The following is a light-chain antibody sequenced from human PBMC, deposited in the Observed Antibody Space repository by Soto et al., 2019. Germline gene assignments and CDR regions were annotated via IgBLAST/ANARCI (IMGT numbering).Light chain of an antibody. CDR3: QQRSNWIT. Sequence: EIVMTQSPDTLSVSPGERATLTCRAGQGVTTNFAWYQQKSGQSPRLLIYGASNRATGIPARFSGSGSGTDFTLTISSLEPEDFAVYYCQQRSNWITFGQGTRLEIK. V-gene: IGKV3D-11*01. CDR1: QGVTTN. J-gene: IGKJ5*01. CDR2: GAS.